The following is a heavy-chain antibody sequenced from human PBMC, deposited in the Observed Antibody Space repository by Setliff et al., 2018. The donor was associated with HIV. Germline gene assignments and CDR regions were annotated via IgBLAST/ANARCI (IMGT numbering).Heavy chain of an antibody. J-gene: IGHJ4*02. CDR1: GYTFTTYA. CDR3: ARGNSLIPAARLGFDY. CDR2: INGGNGNT. Sequence: SVKVSCKASGYTFTTYAMHWVRQAPGQRLEWMGWINGGNGNTEYSQKFQGRVTITRDISASTAYMELSSLSSEDTAAYYCARGNSLIPAARLGFDYWGQGTLVTVSS. V-gene: IGHV1-3*01. D-gene: IGHD2-2*01.